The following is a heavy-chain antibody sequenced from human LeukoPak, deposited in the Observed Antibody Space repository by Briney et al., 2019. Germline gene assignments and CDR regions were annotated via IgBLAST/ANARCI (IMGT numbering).Heavy chain of an antibody. Sequence: SETLSLTCTVSGVSISSSNSYWGWIRQPPGKGLEWIGSIYYSGNTYYNASLKSQVSISIDTSKNQFSLRLTSVTAADTAVYYCARDPGSGWSEFDYWGQGTLVTVSS. CDR2: IYYSGNT. D-gene: IGHD6-19*01. CDR3: ARDPGSGWSEFDY. J-gene: IGHJ4*02. CDR1: GVSISSSNSY. V-gene: IGHV4-39*02.